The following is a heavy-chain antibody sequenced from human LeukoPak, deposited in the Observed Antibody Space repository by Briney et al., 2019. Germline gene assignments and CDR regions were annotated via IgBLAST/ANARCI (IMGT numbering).Heavy chain of an antibody. CDR1: GFTFSSYA. J-gene: IGHJ6*03. D-gene: IGHD2-2*01. CDR2: ISYDGSNK. Sequence: GGSLRLSCAASGFTFSSYAMHWVRQAPGKGLEWVAVISYDGSNKYYADSVKGRFTISRDNSKNTLYLQMNSLRAEDTAVYYCARDRIPAANYYYYYYYMDVWGKGTTVTVSS. CDR3: ARDRIPAANYYYYYYYMDV. V-gene: IGHV3-30*04.